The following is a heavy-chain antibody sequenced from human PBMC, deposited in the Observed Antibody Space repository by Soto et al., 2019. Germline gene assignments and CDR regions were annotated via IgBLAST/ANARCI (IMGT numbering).Heavy chain of an antibody. V-gene: IGHV3-72*01. J-gene: IGHJ4*02. CDR2: TKNKGNSYTT. CDR3: ARGGYKYRY. CDR1: GFTLSDHY. D-gene: IGHD5-12*01. Sequence: EVQVVESGGGLVQPGGSLRLSCAASGFTLSDHYMDWVRQAPGKGLEWVGRTKNKGNSYTTEYAASVKGRFTISRDDSKNSVYLHMNSLKSEDTGVYYCARGGYKYRYWGRGTLVTVSS.